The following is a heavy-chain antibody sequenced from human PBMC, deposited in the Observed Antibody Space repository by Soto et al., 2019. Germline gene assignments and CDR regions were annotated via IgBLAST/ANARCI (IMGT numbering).Heavy chain of an antibody. CDR1: GLSCSCYY. CDR3: ARGGPPARNWFDP. J-gene: IGHJ5*02. Sequence: SVTLSLTCAVYGLSCSCYYGSWIRQPPGKGLEWIGEINHSGSTNYNPSLKSRVTISVDTSKNQFSLKLSSVTAADTAVYYCARGGPPARNWFDPWGQGTLVTVSS. V-gene: IGHV4-34*01. D-gene: IGHD2-2*01. CDR2: INHSGST.